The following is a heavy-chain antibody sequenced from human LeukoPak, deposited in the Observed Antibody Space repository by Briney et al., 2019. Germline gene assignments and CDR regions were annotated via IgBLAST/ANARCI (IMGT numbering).Heavy chain of an antibody. CDR1: GFTFSSYG. Sequence: GGSLRLSCAASGFTFSSYGMSWVRQAPGKGLGWVTAISGSGVSTYYADSVKGRFTISRDNSKNTLYLQMNSLRAEDTAVYYCTKNIATAEDYWGQGTLVTVSS. CDR3: TKNIATAEDY. CDR2: ISGSGVST. D-gene: IGHD6-13*01. V-gene: IGHV3-23*01. J-gene: IGHJ4*02.